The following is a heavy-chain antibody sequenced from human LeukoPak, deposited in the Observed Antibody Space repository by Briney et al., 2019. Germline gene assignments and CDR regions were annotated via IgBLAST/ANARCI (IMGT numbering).Heavy chain of an antibody. CDR3: TSLDYGSGSYVAY. CDR1: GFTFGDYA. J-gene: IGHJ4*02. Sequence: GGSLRLSCTASGFTFGDYAMSWFRQAPGKGLEWVGFIRSKAYGGTTEYAASVKGRFTISRDDSKSIAYLQMNSLKTEDTAVYYCTSLDYGSGSYVAYWGQGTLVTVSS. V-gene: IGHV3-49*03. CDR2: IRSKAYGGTT. D-gene: IGHD3-10*01.